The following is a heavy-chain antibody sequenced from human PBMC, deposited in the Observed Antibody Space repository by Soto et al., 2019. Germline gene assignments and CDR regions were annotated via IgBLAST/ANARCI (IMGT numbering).Heavy chain of an antibody. D-gene: IGHD1-26*01. CDR1: GFALSSYW. V-gene: IGHV3-74*01. CDR3: ARVPVGAYGKFDP. CDR2: IIPDGSRI. J-gene: IGHJ5*02. Sequence: EVQLVESWGGLVQAGGSLRLSCAASGFALSSYWMHWVRRVPGKGLVWVSRIIPDGSRIDYADSVRGRFTISRDNAKNTLFLQMNNLIAEDTALYHCARVPVGAYGKFDPWGQGTLVTVSS.